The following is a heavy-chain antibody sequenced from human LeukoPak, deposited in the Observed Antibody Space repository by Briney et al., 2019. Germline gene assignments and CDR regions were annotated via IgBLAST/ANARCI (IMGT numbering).Heavy chain of an antibody. CDR2: IIAIFGIA. J-gene: IGHJ4*02. D-gene: IGHD3-22*01. Sequence: GASVQVSCKASGGTFSSYAISWVRQAPGQGREWMGRIIAIFGIANYEQKFQGRVPITADKSTSTAYMELSSLRSEDTAVYYCARAQVPDYYDSSGYASFDYWGQGTLVTVSS. V-gene: IGHV1-69*04. CDR3: ARAQVPDYYDSSGYASFDY. CDR1: GGTFSSYA.